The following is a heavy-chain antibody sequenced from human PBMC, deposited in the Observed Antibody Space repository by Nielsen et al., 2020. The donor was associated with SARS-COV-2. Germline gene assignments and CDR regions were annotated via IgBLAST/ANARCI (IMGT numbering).Heavy chain of an antibody. CDR1: GFSFRDSY. Sequence: SLNISCAASGFSFRDSYLSWIRPAPGRGLEWVSYISSSSAYTNYPDSLKGRFTISRENAKNSLYLQMNSLRVDDTAVYYCAKSGYCNGGICYSTEYFQDWGQGTLVTVSS. V-gene: IGHV3-11*03. CDR2: ISSSSAYT. J-gene: IGHJ1*01. D-gene: IGHD2-15*01. CDR3: AKSGYCNGGICYSTEYFQD.